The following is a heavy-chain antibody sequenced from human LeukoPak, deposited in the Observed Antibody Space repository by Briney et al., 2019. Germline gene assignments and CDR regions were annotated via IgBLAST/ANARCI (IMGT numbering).Heavy chain of an antibody. V-gene: IGHV3-21*01. CDR3: AKTRLPNYDILTGSDAFDI. J-gene: IGHJ3*02. Sequence: GGSLRLPCAASGFTFSSYSMNWVRQAPGKGLEWVSSISSSSSYIYYADSVKGRFTISRDNAKNSLYLQMNSLRAEDTAVYYCAKTRLPNYDILTGSDAFDIWGQGTMVTVSS. D-gene: IGHD3-9*01. CDR2: ISSSSSYI. CDR1: GFTFSSYS.